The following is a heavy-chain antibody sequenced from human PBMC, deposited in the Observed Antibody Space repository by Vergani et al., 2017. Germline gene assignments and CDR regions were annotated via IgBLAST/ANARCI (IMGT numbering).Heavy chain of an antibody. Sequence: EVQLVESGGGLVQPGGSLRLSCAASGFTFSSYSMNWVRQAPGKGLEWVSYISSSSSTIYYADSVKGRFTISRDNAKNSLYLQMNSLRAEDTAVYYCARHYYDFWSGYYPNRRTYYFDYWGQGTLVTVSS. J-gene: IGHJ4*02. CDR3: ARHYYDFWSGYYPNRRTYYFDY. CDR1: GFTFSSYS. V-gene: IGHV3-48*01. CDR2: ISSSSSTI. D-gene: IGHD3-3*01.